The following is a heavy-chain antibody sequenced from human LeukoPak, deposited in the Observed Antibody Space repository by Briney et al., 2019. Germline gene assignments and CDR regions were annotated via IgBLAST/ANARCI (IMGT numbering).Heavy chain of an antibody. J-gene: IGHJ4*02. V-gene: IGHV3-53*01. Sequence: GGSLRLSCAASEFTVSSNYMSWVRQAPGKGLEWVSVIYSGGSTYYADSVKGRFTISRDNSKNTLYLQMNSLRAEDTAVYYCARETEGDYWGQGTLVTVSS. CDR3: ARETEGDY. CDR2: IYSGGST. CDR1: EFTVSSNY.